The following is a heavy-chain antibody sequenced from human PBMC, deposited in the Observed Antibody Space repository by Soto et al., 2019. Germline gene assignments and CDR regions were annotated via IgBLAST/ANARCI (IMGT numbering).Heavy chain of an antibody. J-gene: IGHJ6*02. Sequence: GGSLRLSCAGAGFTCSSYGMHWVRESACKWLYRVSFISYDGSNKYYADSVKGRFTISRDNSKNTLYLQMNSLRAEDTAVYYCAKDVVVGATTGLGDYYYYYGMDVWGQGTTVTVSS. CDR2: ISYDGSNK. CDR1: GFTCSSYG. CDR3: AKDVVVGATTGLGDYYYYYGMDV. V-gene: IGHV3-30*18. D-gene: IGHD1-26*01.